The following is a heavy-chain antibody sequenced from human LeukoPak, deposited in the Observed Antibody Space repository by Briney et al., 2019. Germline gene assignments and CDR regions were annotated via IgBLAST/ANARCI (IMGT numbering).Heavy chain of an antibody. D-gene: IGHD3-9*01. J-gene: IGHJ4*02. CDR1: GFTFSSYW. V-gene: IGHV3-7*03. Sequence: PGGSLRLSCAASGFTFSSYWMSWVRQAPGKGLEWVANIRQDGSVQNYVDSVKGRFTISRDNPKNSVYLQMSSLRAEDTAVYYCAKGYDILTGYYPSYFDYWGQGTLVTVSS. CDR3: AKGYDILTGYYPSYFDY. CDR2: IRQDGSVQ.